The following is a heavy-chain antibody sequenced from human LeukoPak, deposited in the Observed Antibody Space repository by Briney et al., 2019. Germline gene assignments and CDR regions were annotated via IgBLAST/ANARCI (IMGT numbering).Heavy chain of an antibody. V-gene: IGHV3-23*01. J-gene: IGHJ4*02. Sequence: GGSLRLSCAASGFTFRRYGMTWVRQAPGKGLDWVSSVSDSGRNTYYADSVKGRFTISRDNSRNTLYLQMNRLRAEDTAVYYCAREYHDSSGYLDYWGQGTLVTVSS. CDR2: VSDSGRNT. CDR3: AREYHDSSGYLDY. CDR1: GFTFRRYG. D-gene: IGHD3-22*01.